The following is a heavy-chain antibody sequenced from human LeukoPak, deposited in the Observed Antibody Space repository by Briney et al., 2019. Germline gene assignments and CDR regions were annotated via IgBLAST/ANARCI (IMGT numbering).Heavy chain of an antibody. Sequence: AGGSLRLSCAASGFTFSAHTMSWVRQAPGKGLEWVSSISPSSTNIFQPASMKGRFTISRDNAKNSLFLQIHSLRVEDTAVYYCAGKEWYGFYLDPRGQGTPVTLSP. CDR2: ISPSSTNI. CDR3: AGKEWYGFYLDP. J-gene: IGHJ5*01. V-gene: IGHV3-21*06. D-gene: IGHD3-10*01. CDR1: GFTFSAHT.